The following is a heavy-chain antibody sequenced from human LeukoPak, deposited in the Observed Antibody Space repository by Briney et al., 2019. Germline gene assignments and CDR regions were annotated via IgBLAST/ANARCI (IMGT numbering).Heavy chain of an antibody. D-gene: IGHD3-22*01. Sequence: GASVKVSRKASGGTFSSYAISWVRQAPGQGLEWMGGIIPIFGTANYAQKFQGRVTITADESTSTAYMELSSLRSEDTAVYYCARERRGDVIYDEVVRYNWFDPWGQGTLVTVSS. V-gene: IGHV1-69*13. CDR1: GGTFSSYA. CDR3: ARERRGDVIYDEVVRYNWFDP. CDR2: IIPIFGTA. J-gene: IGHJ5*02.